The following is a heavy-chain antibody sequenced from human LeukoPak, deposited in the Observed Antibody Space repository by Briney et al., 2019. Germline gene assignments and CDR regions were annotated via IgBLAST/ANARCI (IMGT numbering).Heavy chain of an antibody. Sequence: GGSLRFSCAASGFTFSSYSMNWVRQAPGKGLEWVSSISSSSSYIYYADSVKGRFTISRDNAKNSLYLQMNSLRAEDTAVYYCARGLSRYCSSTSCPQFDYWGQGTLVTVTS. V-gene: IGHV3-21*01. J-gene: IGHJ4*02. D-gene: IGHD2-2*01. CDR3: ARGLSRYCSSTSCPQFDY. CDR1: GFTFSSYS. CDR2: ISSSSSYI.